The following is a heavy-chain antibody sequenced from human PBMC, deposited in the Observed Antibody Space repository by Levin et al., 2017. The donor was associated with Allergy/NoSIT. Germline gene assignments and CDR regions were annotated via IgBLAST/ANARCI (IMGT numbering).Heavy chain of an antibody. CDR1: GYSFTSYW. CDR2: IYPGDSDT. V-gene: IGHV5-51*01. Sequence: GESLKISCKGSGYSFTSYWIGWVRQMPGKGLEWMGIIYPGDSDTRYSPSFQGQVTISADKSISTAYLQWSSLKASDTAMYYCARPYCSGGSCYSDDAFDIWGQGTMVTVSS. J-gene: IGHJ3*02. D-gene: IGHD2-15*01. CDR3: ARPYCSGGSCYSDDAFDI.